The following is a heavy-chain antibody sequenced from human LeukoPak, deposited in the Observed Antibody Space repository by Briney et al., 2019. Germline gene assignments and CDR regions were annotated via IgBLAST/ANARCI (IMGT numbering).Heavy chain of an antibody. D-gene: IGHD4-23*01. CDR3: ARSDHDYGGSPLDY. CDR2: IRSIANTYST. CDR1: GFTFSGSA. Sequence: GGSLRLSCAASGFTFSGSAIHWVRQASGKGLDLVCLIRSIANTYSTAYAAAVKGSFTIFRDNSKNTLYLQMNSLRAEDTAVYYCARSDHDYGGSPLDYWGQGTLVTVSS. V-gene: IGHV3-73*01. J-gene: IGHJ4*02.